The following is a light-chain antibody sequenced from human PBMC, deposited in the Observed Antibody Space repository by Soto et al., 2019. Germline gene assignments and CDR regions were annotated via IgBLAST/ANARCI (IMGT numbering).Light chain of an antibody. Sequence: DIPMTQSPSTLSASVGERVTITCRASQSVSNWLAWYQQKPGKAPKLLIYDASSLESGVPSRFSGSGSGTEFTLTISSLQPDDFATYYCQHYESYPWTFGRGTKVDIK. CDR2: DAS. V-gene: IGKV1-5*01. CDR1: QSVSNW. CDR3: QHYESYPWT. J-gene: IGKJ1*01.